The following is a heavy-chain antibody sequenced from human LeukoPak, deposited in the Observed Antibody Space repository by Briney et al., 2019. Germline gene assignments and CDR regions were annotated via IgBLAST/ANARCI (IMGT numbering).Heavy chain of an antibody. J-gene: IGHJ4*02. CDR2: INSNSGGT. Sequence: ASVKVSCKASGYTFTDYYMHWVRQAPGQGLEWMGWINSNSGGTNYAQKFQGRVTMTRDTSISTAYMELSSLRSDDTAEYYCARVLVPAGGGVVDYWGQGTLVTVSS. V-gene: IGHV1-2*02. D-gene: IGHD3-16*01. CDR1: GYTFTDYY. CDR3: ARVLVPAGGGVVDY.